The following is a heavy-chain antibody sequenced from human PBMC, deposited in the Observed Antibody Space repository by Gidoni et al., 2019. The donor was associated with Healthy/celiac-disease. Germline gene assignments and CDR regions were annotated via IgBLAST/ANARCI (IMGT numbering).Heavy chain of an antibody. V-gene: IGHV4-39*01. CDR2: IYYSGST. J-gene: IGHJ4*02. CDR3: ARYGGNSGDFDY. CDR1: GCSISSSSYY. Sequence: QLQLQESGPGLVKPSETLSLTCTVSGCSISSSSYYWGWIRQPPGKGLEWIGSIYYSGSTYYNPSLKSRVTISVDTSKNQFSLKLSSVTAADTAVYYCARYGGNSGDFDYWGQGTLVTVSS. D-gene: IGHD2-21*02.